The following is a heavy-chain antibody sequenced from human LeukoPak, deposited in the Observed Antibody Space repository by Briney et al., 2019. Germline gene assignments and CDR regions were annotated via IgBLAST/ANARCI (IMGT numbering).Heavy chain of an antibody. J-gene: IGHJ4*02. D-gene: IGHD4-17*01. CDR1: GGSVSSGSYY. CDR3: ARDYGGYVFDY. Sequence: PSETLSLTCTVSGGSVSSGSYYWSWIRQPPGKGLEWIGYIYYSGSTNYNPSLKSRVTISVDTSKNQFSLKLSSVTAADTAVYYCARDYGGYVFDYWGQGTLVTVSS. CDR2: IYYSGST. V-gene: IGHV4-61*01.